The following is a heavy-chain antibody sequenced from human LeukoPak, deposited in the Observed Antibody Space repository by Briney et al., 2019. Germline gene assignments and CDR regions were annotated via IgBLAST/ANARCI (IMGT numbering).Heavy chain of an antibody. CDR3: AKWRPTALSTEAFDI. CDR1: GITFSSHA. Sequence: PGGSLRLSCAASGITFSSHAMTWVRQAPGKGLEWVSTIGVDGTSTFYADSVKGRFTISRDNSKNTLYLQMNSLRADDTALYYCAKWRPTALSTEAFDIWGQGTMVTVSS. V-gene: IGHV3-23*01. CDR2: IGVDGTST. D-gene: IGHD2-21*02. J-gene: IGHJ3*02.